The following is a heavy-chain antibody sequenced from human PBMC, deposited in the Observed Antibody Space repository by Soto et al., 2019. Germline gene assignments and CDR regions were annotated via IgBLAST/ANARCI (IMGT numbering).Heavy chain of an antibody. J-gene: IGHJ4*02. D-gene: IGHD3-10*01. CDR1: GGSFSGYY. Sequence: SETLSLTCAVYGGSFSGYYWSWIRQPPGKGLEWIGEINHSGSTNYNPSLKSRVTISVDTSKNQFSLKLSSVTAADTAVYYCARGRPPSTMVRGVIIPPYFDYWGQGTLVTVSS. CDR3: ARGRPPSTMVRGVIIPPYFDY. V-gene: IGHV4-34*01. CDR2: INHSGST.